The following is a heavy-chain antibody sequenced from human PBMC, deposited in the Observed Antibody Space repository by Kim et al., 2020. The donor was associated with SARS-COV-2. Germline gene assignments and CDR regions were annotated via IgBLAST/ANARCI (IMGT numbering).Heavy chain of an antibody. J-gene: IGHJ3*02. Sequence: SLKSRLTITKDTSKNQVDLTMTSMDPVDTATYYCARRLYSSSGYLPAFDIWGQGTMVTVSS. V-gene: IGHV2-5*01. D-gene: IGHD6-13*01. CDR3: ARRLYSSSGYLPAFDI.